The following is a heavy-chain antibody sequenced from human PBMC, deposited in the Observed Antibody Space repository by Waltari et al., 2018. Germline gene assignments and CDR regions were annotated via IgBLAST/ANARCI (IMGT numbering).Heavy chain of an antibody. J-gene: IGHJ4*02. V-gene: IGHV1-2*02. CDR1: GYTFTGYY. Sequence: QVQLVQSGAEVKKPGASVKVSCKASGYTFTGYYMHWVRQAPGQGLEWMGWINPNSGGTNYAQKIQGRVTMTRDTSISTAYMELSRLRSDDTAVYYCARLDIVVVVADYWGQGTLVTVSS. CDR3: ARLDIVVVVADY. D-gene: IGHD2-15*01. CDR2: INPNSGGT.